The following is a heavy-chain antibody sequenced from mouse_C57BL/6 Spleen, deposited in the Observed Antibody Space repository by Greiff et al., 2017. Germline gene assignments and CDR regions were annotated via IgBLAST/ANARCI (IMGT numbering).Heavy chain of an antibody. CDR1: GYSITSGYD. Sequence: EVKLQESGPGMVKPSQSLSLTCTVTGYSITSGYDWHWIRHFPGNKLEWMGYISYSGSTNYNPSLKSRISITHDTSKNHFFLKLNSVTTEDTATYYCAREGHYGGFAYWGQGTLVTVSA. V-gene: IGHV3-1*01. J-gene: IGHJ3*01. CDR2: ISYSGST. CDR3: AREGHYGGFAY. D-gene: IGHD1-1*01.